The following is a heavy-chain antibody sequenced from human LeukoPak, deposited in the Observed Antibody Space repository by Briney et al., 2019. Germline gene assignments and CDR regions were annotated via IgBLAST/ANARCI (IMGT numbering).Heavy chain of an antibody. J-gene: IGHJ6*02. CDR3: ARPIRTIGYYYYGMDV. CDR2: IYYSGST. V-gene: IGHV4-39*07. D-gene: IGHD1-14*01. Sequence: SETLSLTCTVSGGSISSSSYYWGWIRQPPGKGLEWIGSIYYSGSTYYSPSLKSRVTISVDTSKNQFSLKLSSVTAADTAVYYCARPIRTIGYYYYGMDVWGQGTTVTVSS. CDR1: GGSISSSSYY.